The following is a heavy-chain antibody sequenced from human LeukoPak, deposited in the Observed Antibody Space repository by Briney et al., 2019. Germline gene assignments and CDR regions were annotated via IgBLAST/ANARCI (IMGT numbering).Heavy chain of an antibody. CDR3: ASGSGSYSHWFDP. J-gene: IGHJ5*02. CDR1: GGSISTSSYY. D-gene: IGHD3-10*01. Sequence: PSETLSLTCTVSGGSISTSSYYWGWIRQPPGKGLEWIGSFYYSGSTYYNPSLKSRVTMSVDTSKNQFSLKLTSVTAADTAVYYCASGSGSYSHWFDPWGQGILVTVSS. V-gene: IGHV4-39*07. CDR2: FYYSGST.